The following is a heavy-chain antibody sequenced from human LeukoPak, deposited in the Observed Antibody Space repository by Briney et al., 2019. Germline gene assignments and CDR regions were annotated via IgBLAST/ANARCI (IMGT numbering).Heavy chain of an antibody. CDR3: AKAPGSGNEVYYYYYMDV. CDR1: GFTFSSYG. Sequence: PGGSLRLSCAASGFTFSSYGMHWVRQAPGKGLEWVAFIRNDESNKYYADSVKGRFTISRDNSKNALYLLMNSLRAEDTAVYYCAKAPGSGNEVYYYYYMDVWGKGTTVTVSS. D-gene: IGHD3-10*01. CDR2: IRNDESNK. V-gene: IGHV3-30*02. J-gene: IGHJ6*03.